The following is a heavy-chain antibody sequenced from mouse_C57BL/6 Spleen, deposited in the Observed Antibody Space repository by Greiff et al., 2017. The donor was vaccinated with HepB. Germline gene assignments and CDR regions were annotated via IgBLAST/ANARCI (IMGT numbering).Heavy chain of an antibody. Sequence: QVQLKQPGAELVMPGASVKLSCKASGYTFTSYWMHWVKQRPGQGLEWIGEIDPSDSYTNYNQKFKGKSTLTVDKSSSTAYMQLSSLTSEDSAVYYCARRITTVVATGYFDGWGTGTTVTVSS. CDR2: IDPSDSYT. D-gene: IGHD1-1*01. J-gene: IGHJ1*03. CDR3: ARRITTVVATGYFDG. CDR1: GYTFTSYW. V-gene: IGHV1-69*01.